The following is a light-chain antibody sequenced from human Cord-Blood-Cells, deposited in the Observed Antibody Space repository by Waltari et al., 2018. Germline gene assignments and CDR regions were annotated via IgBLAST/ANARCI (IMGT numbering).Light chain of an antibody. CDR2: GAS. CDR3: QQYNNWPFT. Sequence: EIVMTQSPATLSVSPGERATLSCRASQSVSSNLAWYQQKPGQAPRLLIYGASTRATGIPARFIGSGSGTECTLTISSLQSEDFAVYYCQQYNNWPFTFGPGTKVDIK. CDR1: QSVSSN. V-gene: IGKV3-15*01. J-gene: IGKJ3*01.